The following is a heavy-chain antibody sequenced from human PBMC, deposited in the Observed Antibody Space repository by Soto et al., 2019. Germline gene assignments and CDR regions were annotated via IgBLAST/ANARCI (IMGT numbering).Heavy chain of an antibody. J-gene: IGHJ6*02. CDR2: INPNSGGT. CDR1: GYTFTGYC. CDR3: ARGGDYSIGAPPLQIPPYGVDV. D-gene: IGHD3-22*01. Sequence: ASVKVSCKASGYTFTGYCMHWVRQAPGQGLEWMGWINPNSGGTNYAQKFQGWVTMTRDTSISTAYMELSRLRSDDTAVYYCARGGDYSIGAPPLQIPPYGVDVWGQGT. V-gene: IGHV1-2*04.